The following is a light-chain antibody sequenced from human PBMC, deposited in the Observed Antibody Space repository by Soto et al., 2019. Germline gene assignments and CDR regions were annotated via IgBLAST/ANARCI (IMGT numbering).Light chain of an antibody. J-gene: IGLJ3*02. V-gene: IGLV1-44*01. CDR1: SSNVGSNV. Sequence: QSVLTQPPSVSGTPGQRVTISCSGSSSNVGSNVVSRYQQLPGTAPKVFIYTDNQRPSGVPDRFSGSKSGTSASLAISGLQSEDEADYYCAVWDDGLNGWLFGGGTKLTVL. CDR2: TDN. CDR3: AVWDDGLNGWL.